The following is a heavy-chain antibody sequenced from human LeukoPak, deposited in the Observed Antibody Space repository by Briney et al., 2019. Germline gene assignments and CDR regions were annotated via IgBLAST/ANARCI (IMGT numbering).Heavy chain of an antibody. CDR3: AREEAFCGGDCYPPLDY. Sequence: GASVKVSCKASGCTLTNYYMYWVRQAPGQGLEWMGVINPSGGTTNYAQNFQGRVTMTRDTSTSTVYMELSSLRSEDTAVYYCAREEAFCGGDCYPPLDYWGQGTLVTVSS. D-gene: IGHD2-21*02. CDR1: GCTLTNYY. V-gene: IGHV1-46*01. CDR2: INPSGGTT. J-gene: IGHJ4*02.